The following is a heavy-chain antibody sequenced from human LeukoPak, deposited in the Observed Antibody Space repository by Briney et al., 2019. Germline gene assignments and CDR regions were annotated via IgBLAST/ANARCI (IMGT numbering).Heavy chain of an antibody. J-gene: IGHJ4*02. CDR1: GGTFSSYA. Sequence: GASVKVSCKASGGTFSSYATSWVRQAPGQGLEWMGGIIPIFGTANYAQKFQGRVTITTDESTSTAYMELSSLRSDDTAVYYCARGFSSWYLSPYYLEYCGQGTPVTVSS. CDR2: IIPIFGTA. D-gene: IGHD6-13*01. V-gene: IGHV1-69*05. CDR3: ARGFSSWYLSPYYLEY.